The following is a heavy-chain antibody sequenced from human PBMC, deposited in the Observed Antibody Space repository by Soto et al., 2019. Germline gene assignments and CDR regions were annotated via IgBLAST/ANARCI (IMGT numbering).Heavy chain of an antibody. D-gene: IGHD5-12*01. Sequence: GGSLRLSCAASGFTFDDYAMHWVRQAPGKGLEWVSGISWNSGSIGYADSVKGRFTISRDNAKNSLYLQMNSLRAEDTALYYCAKDIFRYSAGGNYFDYWGQGTLVTVSS. CDR2: ISWNSGSI. CDR1: GFTFDDYA. CDR3: AKDIFRYSAGGNYFDY. V-gene: IGHV3-9*01. J-gene: IGHJ4*02.